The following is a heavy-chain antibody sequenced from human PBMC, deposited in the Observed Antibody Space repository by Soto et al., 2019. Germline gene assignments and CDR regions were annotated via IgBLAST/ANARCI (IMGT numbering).Heavy chain of an antibody. CDR2: IYYSGST. CDR1: GGSISSSSYY. J-gene: IGHJ4*02. CDR3: ARLNDYGGNSGN. V-gene: IGHV4-39*01. Sequence: SETLSLTCTVSGGSISSSSYYWGWIRQPPGKGLEWIGSIYYSGSTYYNPSLKSRVTISVDTSKNQFSLKLSSVTAADTAVYYCARLNDYGGNSGNWGQGTLVTVSS. D-gene: IGHD4-17*01.